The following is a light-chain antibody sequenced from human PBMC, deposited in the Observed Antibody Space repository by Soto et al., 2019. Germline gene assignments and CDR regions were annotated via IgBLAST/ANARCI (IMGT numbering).Light chain of an antibody. CDR2: AAS. V-gene: IGKV3-15*01. CDR3: QQYNNWPPYT. Sequence: EIVMTQSPATLPVSTGERATLSCRASQSVSTNLAWYQQKPGQAPRLLIYAASTRATGIPARFSGSGSGTEFTLTISRLQSEDFAVYFCQQYNNWPPYTFGQGTKLEIK. J-gene: IGKJ2*01. CDR1: QSVSTN.